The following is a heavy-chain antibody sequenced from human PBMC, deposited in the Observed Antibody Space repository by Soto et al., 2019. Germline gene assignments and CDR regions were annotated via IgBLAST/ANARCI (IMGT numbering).Heavy chain of an antibody. CDR3: ARTTGRTAFDY. Sequence: GAALKTSWKGSGYSFTSYWIGLVRQMPGKGLEWMGIIYPGDSDTRYSPSFQGQFTLSADKSISTAYLQWSSLKASDTALYYCARTTGRTAFDYWGQGTLVTVSS. CDR1: GYSFTSYW. CDR2: IYPGDSDT. V-gene: IGHV5-51*01. J-gene: IGHJ4*02. D-gene: IGHD1-1*01.